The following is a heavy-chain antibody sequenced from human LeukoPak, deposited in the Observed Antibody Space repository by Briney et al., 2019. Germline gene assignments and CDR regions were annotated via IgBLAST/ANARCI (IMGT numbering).Heavy chain of an antibody. CDR2: ISSSSSTI. CDR1: GFSFSSYS. D-gene: IGHD3/OR15-3a*01. Sequence: PWGSLTLSCAASGFSFSSYSLDWVCQAPEKGLEWVSYISSSSSTIYYADSVKGRFTISRDNAKNSLYLQMNSLRDADTAVYYCASSSVDGWFAYWGQGTLVTVSS. J-gene: IGHJ4*02. V-gene: IGHV3-48*02. CDR3: ASSSVDGWFAY.